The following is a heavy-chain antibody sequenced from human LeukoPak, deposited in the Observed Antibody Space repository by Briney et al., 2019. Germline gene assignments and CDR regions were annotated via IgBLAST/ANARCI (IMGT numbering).Heavy chain of an antibody. D-gene: IGHD3-10*01. Sequence: ASETLSLTCTVSGGSISSYYWTWIRQSPGKGLEWIGYIYYNGSTNFNPSLKGRVTLSVDTPKNQFSLNLRSVTAADPAVYYCARDGAHWVRGQLDNGGKGTLVAVPS. CDR3: ARDGAHWVRGQLDN. CDR2: IYYNGST. V-gene: IGHV4-59*01. CDR1: GGSISSYY. J-gene: IGHJ4*02.